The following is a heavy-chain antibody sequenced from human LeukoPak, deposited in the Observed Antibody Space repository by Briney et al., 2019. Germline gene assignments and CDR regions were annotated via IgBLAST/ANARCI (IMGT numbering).Heavy chain of an antibody. D-gene: IGHD3-9*01. CDR2: ISGSGGST. V-gene: IGHV3-23*01. CDR1: GFTFSSYA. J-gene: IGHJ6*02. Sequence: GGSLRLSCAASGFTFSSYAMSWVRQAPGKGLEWVSAISGSGGSTYYADSVKGRFTISRDNSKNTLYLQMNSLRAEDTAVYYCATSLRYFDYGMDVWGQGTTVTVSS. CDR3: ATSLRYFDYGMDV.